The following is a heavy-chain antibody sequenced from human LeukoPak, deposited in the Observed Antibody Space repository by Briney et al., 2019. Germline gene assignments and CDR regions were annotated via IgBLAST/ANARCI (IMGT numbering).Heavy chain of an antibody. V-gene: IGHV4-59*01. J-gene: IGHJ4*02. Sequence: SETLSLTCTVSGGSISSYYWSWIRQPPGKGLEWIGYIYYSGSTDYNPSLKSRVTISVDTSKNQFSLKLSSVTAADTAVYYCAREGVAKYYFDYWGQGTLVTVSS. D-gene: IGHD2-15*01. CDR2: IYYSGST. CDR3: AREGVAKYYFDY. CDR1: GGSISSYY.